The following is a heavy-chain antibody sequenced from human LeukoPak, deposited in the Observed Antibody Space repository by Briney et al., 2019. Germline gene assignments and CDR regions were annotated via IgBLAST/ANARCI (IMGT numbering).Heavy chain of an antibody. CDR3: ARDHAFVSGYSSGKDAYYYYYGMDV. J-gene: IGHJ6*02. V-gene: IGHV3-66*01. D-gene: IGHD6-19*01. CDR2: IYSGGST. Sequence: PGGSLRLSCAASGFTVSSNYMSWVRQAPGKGLEWVSVIYSGGSTYYADSVKGRFTISRDNSKNTLYLQMNSLRAEDTAVYYCARDHAFVSGYSSGKDAYYYYYGMDVWGQGTTVTVSS. CDR1: GFTVSSNY.